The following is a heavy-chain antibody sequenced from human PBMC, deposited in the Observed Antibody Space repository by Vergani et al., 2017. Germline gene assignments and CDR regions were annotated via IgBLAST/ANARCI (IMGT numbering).Heavy chain of an antibody. J-gene: IGHJ4*02. D-gene: IGHD2-8*02. CDR1: GYTPKELS. V-gene: IGHV1-24*01. CDR3: VRARRTCTADHCPRYYYDL. CDR2: FDPEDGKM. Sequence: QLQLVQSGAEVKRPGASVKVSCKVLGYTPKELSLYWVRQAPGKGLEWMGGFDPEDGKMIFAQRFQDRVTMTEDTSADTVYMELRRLRYDDTAVYYCVRARRTCTADHCPRYYYDLWGQGTLVTVSS.